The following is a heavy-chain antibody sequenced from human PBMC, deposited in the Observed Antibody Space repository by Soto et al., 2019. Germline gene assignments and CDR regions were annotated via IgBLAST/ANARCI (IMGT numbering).Heavy chain of an antibody. V-gene: IGHV3-23*01. J-gene: IGHJ3*02. Sequence: EVQLLESGGGLVQPGGSLRLSCAGSGFTFSSYAMSWVRQAPGKGLEWVSAISGSGGSTYYADSVKGRFTNSRDNSKNTLDLQMNSLRAEDMAVYDCEKDLMFRGTLKYAFDIWGQGTMVTVSS. D-gene: IGHD3-10*01. CDR3: EKDLMFRGTLKYAFDI. CDR2: ISGSGGST. CDR1: GFTFSSYA.